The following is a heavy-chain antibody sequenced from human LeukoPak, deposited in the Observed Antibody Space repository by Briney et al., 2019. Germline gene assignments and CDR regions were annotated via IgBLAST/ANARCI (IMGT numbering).Heavy chain of an antibody. V-gene: IGHV4-59*12. CDR3: AGVGSGAYYYYGMDV. D-gene: IGHD1-14*01. CDR2: IYYSGRT. Sequence: SETLSLTCTVSGGSISSYYWSWIRQPPGKGLEWIGYIYYSGRTKYNPSLKSRVTISVDTSKNQFSLKLSSVTAADTAVYYCAGVGSGAYYYYGMDVWGQGTTVTVSS. CDR1: GGSISSYY. J-gene: IGHJ6*02.